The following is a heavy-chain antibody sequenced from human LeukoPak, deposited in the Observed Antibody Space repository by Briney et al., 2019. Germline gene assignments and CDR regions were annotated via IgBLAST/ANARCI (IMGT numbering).Heavy chain of an antibody. Sequence: GGSLRPSCVASGFPFSSYWMTWVRQAPGKGLEWVANIKQDGSKKSSVDSVKGRFTISRDNAKNSLYLQLNSLRAEDTAIYYCTRVGYIDEGIDYWGQGTLVTVSS. V-gene: IGHV3-7*04. CDR1: GFPFSSYW. CDR3: TRVGYIDEGIDY. J-gene: IGHJ4*02. D-gene: IGHD5-24*01. CDR2: IKQDGSKK.